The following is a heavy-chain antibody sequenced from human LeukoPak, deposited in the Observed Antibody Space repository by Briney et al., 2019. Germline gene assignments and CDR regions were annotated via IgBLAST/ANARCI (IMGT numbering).Heavy chain of an antibody. CDR1: GFTFSSYA. Sequence: GGSLRLSCAASGFTFSSYAMSWVRQAPGKGLEWVSAISGSGGSTYYADSVKGRFTISRDNPKNTLYLQMNSLRAEDTAVYYCAKPDYYDSSGSPYWGQGTLVTVSS. D-gene: IGHD3-22*01. J-gene: IGHJ4*02. CDR2: ISGSGGST. CDR3: AKPDYYDSSGSPY. V-gene: IGHV3-23*01.